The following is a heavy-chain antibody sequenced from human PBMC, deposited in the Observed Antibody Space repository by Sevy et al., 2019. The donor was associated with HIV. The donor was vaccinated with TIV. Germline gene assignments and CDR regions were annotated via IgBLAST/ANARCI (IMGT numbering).Heavy chain of an antibody. CDR2: IYHSGST. V-gene: IGHV4-38-2*01. Sequence: SETLSLTCAVSGYSISSGYYWGWIRQPPGKGLEWIGSIYHSGSTYYNPSLKSRVTISVDTSKNQFSLKLGSVTAADTAVDYCARLERYYDFWSGYVDYWGQGTLVTVSS. CDR3: ARLERYYDFWSGYVDY. J-gene: IGHJ4*02. CDR1: GYSISSGYY. D-gene: IGHD3-3*01.